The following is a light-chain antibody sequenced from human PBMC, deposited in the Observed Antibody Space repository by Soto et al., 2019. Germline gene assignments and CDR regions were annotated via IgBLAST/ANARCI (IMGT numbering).Light chain of an antibody. J-gene: IGLJ3*02. V-gene: IGLV2-14*01. CDR2: DIS. CDR1: RSDVGDYNY. Sequence: QSVLTQPASVSGSPGQSITISCTGTRSDVGDYNYVSWYQQHPGKAPILLIYDISNRPSGVSYRFSGSKSGNTASLSISGLQAEDEADYYCSSYTTSSFWVFGGGTKLTVL. CDR3: SSYTTSSFWV.